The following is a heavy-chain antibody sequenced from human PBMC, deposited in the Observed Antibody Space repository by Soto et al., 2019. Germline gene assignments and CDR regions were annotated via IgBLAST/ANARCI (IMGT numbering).Heavy chain of an antibody. V-gene: IGHV3-11*05. J-gene: IGHJ4*02. CDR2: ISSSSSYT. CDR1: GFTFSDYY. CDR3: ARDHHRYSGYDYVDY. Sequence: QVQLVESGGGLVKPGGSLRLSCEASGFTFSDYYRSWIRQAPGKGLEWVSYISSSSSYTNYADSVKGRFTISRDNAKNSLYLQMNSLRAEDTAVYYCARDHHRYSGYDYVDYWGQGTLVTVSS. D-gene: IGHD5-12*01.